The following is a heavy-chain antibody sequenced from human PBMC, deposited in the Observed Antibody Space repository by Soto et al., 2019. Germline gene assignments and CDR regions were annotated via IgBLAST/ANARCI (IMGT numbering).Heavy chain of an antibody. CDR3: ARIPSGSGWSQYYFDY. CDR2: ISSSSSYI. V-gene: IGHV3-21*01. J-gene: IGHJ4*02. D-gene: IGHD6-19*01. CDR1: GFTFSSYS. Sequence: PGGSLRLSRAASGFTFSSYSMNWVRQAPGKGLEWVSSISSSSSYIYYADSVKGRFTISRDNAKNSLYLQMNSLRAEDTAVYYCARIPSGSGWSQYYFDYWGQGTLVPVSS.